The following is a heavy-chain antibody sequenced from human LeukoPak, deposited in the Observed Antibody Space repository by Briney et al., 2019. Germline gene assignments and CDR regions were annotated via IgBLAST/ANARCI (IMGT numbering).Heavy chain of an antibody. D-gene: IGHD3-3*01. CDR3: AREGRITIFGAITPDYYYYGMDV. CDR1: GFTFSSYS. J-gene: IGHJ6*02. Sequence: GGSLRLSCAASGFTFSSYSMNWVRQAPGKGLEWVSSISSSSSYIYYADSVKGRFTISRDNAKNSLYLQMNSLRAEDTAVYYCAREGRITIFGAITPDYYYYGMDVWGQGTTVTVSS. V-gene: IGHV3-21*01. CDR2: ISSSSSYI.